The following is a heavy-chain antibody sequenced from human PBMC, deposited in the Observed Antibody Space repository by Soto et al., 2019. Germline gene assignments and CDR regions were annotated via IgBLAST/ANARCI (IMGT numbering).Heavy chain of an antibody. CDR2: ISSDGDLR. D-gene: IGHD3-9*01. CDR3: AKVRQRFLDILTRATNFDS. J-gene: IGHJ4*02. Sequence: EVHLLGSGGDLVKPGGSLRLSCEVSGFTFNNFAMSWVRQSPGKGLEWVSTISSDGDLRHYAESVKGRFTISRDNSKSSLFLQMNSLRAEDTALYFCAKVRQRFLDILTRATNFDSWGQGTLVTVSS. V-gene: IGHV3-23*01. CDR1: GFTFNNFA.